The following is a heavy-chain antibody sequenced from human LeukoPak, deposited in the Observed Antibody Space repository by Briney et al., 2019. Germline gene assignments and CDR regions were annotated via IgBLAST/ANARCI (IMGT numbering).Heavy chain of an antibody. J-gene: IGHJ4*02. D-gene: IGHD5-12*01. CDR1: GFTFGDYA. CDR3: TRVATIRFPDY. CDR2: IRSKAYGGTT. Sequence: GGSLRLSCTASGFTFGDYAMSWFRQAPGKGLEWVGFIRSKAYGGTTEYAASVKGRFTISRDDSKSIAYLQMNSLKTEDTAVYYCTRVATIRFPDYGGQGTLVTVSS. V-gene: IGHV3-49*03.